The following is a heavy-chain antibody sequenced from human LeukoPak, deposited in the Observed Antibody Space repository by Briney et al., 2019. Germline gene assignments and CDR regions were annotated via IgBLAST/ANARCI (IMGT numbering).Heavy chain of an antibody. J-gene: IGHJ5*02. CDR2: IYYSGST. D-gene: IGHD2-2*01. V-gene: IGHV4-39*01. CDR3: VRLVGSLEYQLLDWFDP. Sequence: PSETLSLTCTVSGGSISSSSYYWGWIRQPPGKGLEWIGSIYYSGSTYYNPSLKSRVTISVDTSKNQFSLKLSSVTAADTAVYYCVRLVGSLEYQLLDWFDPWGQGTLVTVSS. CDR1: GGSISSSSYY.